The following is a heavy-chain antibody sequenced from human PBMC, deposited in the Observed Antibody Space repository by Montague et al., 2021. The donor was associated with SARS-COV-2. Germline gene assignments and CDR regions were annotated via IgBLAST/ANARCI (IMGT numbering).Heavy chain of an antibody. D-gene: IGHD2-8*01. V-gene: IGHV4-59*08. J-gene: IGHJ5*02. CDR2: IHHNGST. CDR1: GGSINSFY. CDR3: TRGNGWYQP. Sequence: SETLSLTCTVSGGSINSFYWSWVRQSPGKRMEWIGYIHHNGSTKYNPSLQSRVTMSLDTSRNQLSLELRSVTVTDTAYYYCTRGNGWYQPWGRGTLVTVSS.